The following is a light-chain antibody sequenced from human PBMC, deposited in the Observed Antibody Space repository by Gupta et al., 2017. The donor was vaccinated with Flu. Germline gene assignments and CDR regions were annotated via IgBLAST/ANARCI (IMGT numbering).Light chain of an antibody. J-gene: IGKJ2*01. CDR1: QSINNW. Sequence: DIQMTQSPSTLSACVEDRVTITCRASQSINNWLAWYQQKPGKAPKLLIYKASSLQSGVPSRFSGSGSGTEFSLTIGSLQPDDFAIYYCHQYNSYSPETFGQGTKLEIK. CDR3: HQYNSYSPET. CDR2: KAS. V-gene: IGKV1-5*03.